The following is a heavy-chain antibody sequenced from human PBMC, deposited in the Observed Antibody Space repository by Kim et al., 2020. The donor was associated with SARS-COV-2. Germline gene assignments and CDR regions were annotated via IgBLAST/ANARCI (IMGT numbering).Heavy chain of an antibody. D-gene: IGHD5-12*01. Sequence: GKSVKGRFTISRDNSKNKLYLQMNSLRAEDTAVYYCAREGGGYDSFYFDYWGQGTLVTVSS. J-gene: IGHJ4*02. V-gene: IGHV3-66*01. CDR3: AREGGGYDSFYFDY.